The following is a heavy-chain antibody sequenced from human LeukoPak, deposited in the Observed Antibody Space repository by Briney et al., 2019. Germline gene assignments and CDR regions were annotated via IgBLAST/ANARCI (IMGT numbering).Heavy chain of an antibody. Sequence: GGSLRLSCAASGFTFSSYAMHWVRQAPGKGLEWVAVISYDGSNKYYADSVKGRFTISRDNSKNTLYLQMNSLRAEDTAVYYCARDPPDRSGYDYWGQGTLVTVSS. J-gene: IGHJ4*02. CDR2: ISYDGSNK. CDR1: GFTFSSYA. V-gene: IGHV3-30*14. CDR3: ARDPPDRSGYDY. D-gene: IGHD5-12*01.